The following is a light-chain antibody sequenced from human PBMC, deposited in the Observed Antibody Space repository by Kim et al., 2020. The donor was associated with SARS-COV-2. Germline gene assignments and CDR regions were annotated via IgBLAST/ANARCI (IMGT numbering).Light chain of an antibody. Sequence: SYELTQPPSVSVSPGQTATITCSGDRLSDKGVSWYQQRPGQSPVLVLYQDTERPSAIPGRFSGSNSGNTATLTISETQPVDEADYFCQAWDTTDAVFGTG. CDR3: QAWDTTDAV. CDR1: RLSDKG. J-gene: IGLJ1*01. V-gene: IGLV3-1*01. CDR2: QDT.